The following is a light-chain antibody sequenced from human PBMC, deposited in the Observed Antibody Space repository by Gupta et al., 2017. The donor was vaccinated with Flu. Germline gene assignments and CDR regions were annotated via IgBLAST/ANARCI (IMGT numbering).Light chain of an antibody. J-gene: IGLJ2*01. V-gene: IGLV2-14*01. CDR1: SRDVGGYNY. Sequence: QSALTQPASVSGSPGQSITISCPGTSRDVGGYNYVSWYQQHPGKAPKLMIYEVSNRPSGVSNRFSGSKSGNTASLTISVLQAEDEADYYCSSYTSSITPHVVFGGGTKLTVL. CDR2: EVS. CDR3: SSYTSSITPHVV.